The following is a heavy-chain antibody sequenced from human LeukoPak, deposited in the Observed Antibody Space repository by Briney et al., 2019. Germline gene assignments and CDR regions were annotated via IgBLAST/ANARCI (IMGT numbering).Heavy chain of an antibody. CDR2: IYYSGST. CDR1: GGSISSYY. V-gene: IGHV4-59*12. Sequence: PSETLSLTCTVSGGSISSYYWSWIRQPPGKGLEWIGYIYYSGSTNYNPSLKSRVTISVDTSKNQFSLKLSSVTAADTAVYYCARERIAVAGTPIQYYYYYMDVWGKGTTVTVSS. J-gene: IGHJ6*03. D-gene: IGHD6-19*01. CDR3: ARERIAVAGTPIQYYYYYMDV.